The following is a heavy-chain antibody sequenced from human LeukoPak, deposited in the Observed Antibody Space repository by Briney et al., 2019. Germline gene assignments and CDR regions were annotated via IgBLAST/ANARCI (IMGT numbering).Heavy chain of an antibody. Sequence: SETLSLTCTVSGGSISSYYWSWIRQPPGKRLEWIGYIYYSGSTNYNPSLKSRVTISVDTSKNQFSLKLSSVTAADTAVYYCARLTANWGFRYYYYGMDVWGKGTTVTVSS. D-gene: IGHD7-27*01. J-gene: IGHJ6*04. CDR3: ARLTANWGFRYYYYGMDV. CDR1: GGSISSYY. CDR2: IYYSGST. V-gene: IGHV4-59*01.